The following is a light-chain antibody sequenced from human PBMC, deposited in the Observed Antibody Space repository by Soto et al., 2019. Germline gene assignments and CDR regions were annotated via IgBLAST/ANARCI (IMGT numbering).Light chain of an antibody. V-gene: IGKV3-20*01. J-gene: IGKJ1*01. CDR1: QSVSDTF. Sequence: EIVLTQSPGTLSLSPGERVTLSCRASQSVSDTFIAWYQQKPGQAPRLLIYGGFYRATGIPDRFSGSGSGTDFTLTITSLEPEDLALYYCQQYVTSPWTFGQGTRLDIK. CDR2: GGF. CDR3: QQYVTSPWT.